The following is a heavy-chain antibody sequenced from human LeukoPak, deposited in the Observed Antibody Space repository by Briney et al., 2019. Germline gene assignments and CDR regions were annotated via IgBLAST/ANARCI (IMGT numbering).Heavy chain of an antibody. CDR3: ARDYYDILTGYQYNWFGP. D-gene: IGHD3-9*01. CDR2: ISAYNGHT. CDR1: GYTFSSYG. Sequence: ASVTVSFKTSGYTFSSYGINWVRQAPGQGLEWMGWISAYNGHTDHAQKLQGRLTMTTDTSTTTAYMELRSLRSDDTAVYYCARDYYDILTGYQYNWFGPWGQGTLVTVSS. V-gene: IGHV1-18*04. J-gene: IGHJ5*02.